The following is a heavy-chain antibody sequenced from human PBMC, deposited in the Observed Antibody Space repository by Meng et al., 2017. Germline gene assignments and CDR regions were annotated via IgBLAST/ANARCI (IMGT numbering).Heavy chain of an antibody. CDR1: GFTFSSYA. D-gene: IGHD6-19*01. CDR3: ARVQQWLAYDY. Sequence: VQLVESGGGVVQPGRSLRLSCAASGFTFSSYAMHWVRQAPGKGLEWVAVISYDGSNKYYADSEKGRFTISRDNSKNTLYLQMNSLRAEDTAVYYCARVQQWLAYDYWGQGTLVIVSS. J-gene: IGHJ4*02. V-gene: IGHV3-30*01. CDR2: ISYDGSNK.